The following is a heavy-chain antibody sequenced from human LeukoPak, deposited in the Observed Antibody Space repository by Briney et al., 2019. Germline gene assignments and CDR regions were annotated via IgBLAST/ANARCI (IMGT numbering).Heavy chain of an antibody. J-gene: IGHJ4*02. CDR2: IIPIFGTA. CDR3: ARAGIAAAGTLDY. D-gene: IGHD6-13*01. Sequence: ASVKVSCKASGRTFSSYAISWVRQAPGQGLEWMGGIIPIFGTANYAQKFQGRVTITADESTSTAYMELSSLRSEDTAVYYCARAGIAAAGTLDYWGQGTLVTVSS. CDR1: GRTFSSYA. V-gene: IGHV1-69*13.